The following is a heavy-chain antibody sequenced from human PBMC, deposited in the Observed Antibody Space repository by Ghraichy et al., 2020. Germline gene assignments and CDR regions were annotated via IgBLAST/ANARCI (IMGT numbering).Heavy chain of an antibody. V-gene: IGHV3-7*01. Sequence: GGSLRLSCAASGFTLSNYWMHWVRQAPGKGLEWVAYIKYDGSAEYYVDSVKGRFAISRDNAKNSLFLQMNSLRAEDTAVYYCARGWGRFDYWGQGTLVTVSS. D-gene: IGHD2-21*02. CDR1: GFTLSNYW. J-gene: IGHJ4*02. CDR3: ARGWGRFDY. CDR2: IKYDGSAE.